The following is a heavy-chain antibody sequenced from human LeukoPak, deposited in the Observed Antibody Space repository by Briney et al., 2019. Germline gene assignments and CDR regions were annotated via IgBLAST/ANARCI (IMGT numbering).Heavy chain of an antibody. CDR1: GFTFSSYG. CDR3: AKDFISSYRHNRGAFDI. Sequence: GRSLRLSCAASGFTFSSYGMHWVRQAPGKGLEWVAVISYDGSNKYYADSVKGRFTISRDNSKNTLYLQMNSLRAEDTAVYYCAKDFISSYRHNRGAFDIWGQGTMVTVSS. J-gene: IGHJ3*02. V-gene: IGHV3-30*18. D-gene: IGHD1-14*01. CDR2: ISYDGSNK.